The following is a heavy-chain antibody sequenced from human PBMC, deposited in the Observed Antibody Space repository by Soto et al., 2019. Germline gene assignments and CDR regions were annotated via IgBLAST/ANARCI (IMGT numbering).Heavy chain of an antibody. J-gene: IGHJ4*02. CDR1: GFTFSSYG. CDR2: IWYDGSNK. V-gene: IGHV3-33*01. CDR3: ARTRVRTRNGGQNFDY. Sequence: GGSLRLSCAASGFTFSSYGMHWVRQAPGKGLEWVAVIWYDGSNKYYADSVKGRFTISRDNSKNTLYLQMNSLRAEDTAVYYCARTRVRTRNGGQNFDYWGQGTLVTVSS. D-gene: IGHD4-17*01.